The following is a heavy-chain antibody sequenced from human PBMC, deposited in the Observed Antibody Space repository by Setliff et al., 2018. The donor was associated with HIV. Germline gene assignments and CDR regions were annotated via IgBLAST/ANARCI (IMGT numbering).Heavy chain of an antibody. V-gene: IGHV1-2*02. CDR1: GYTFTGNY. CDR2: INPNSGGT. CDR3: VRSPGSFISTDSTEAGDY. D-gene: IGHD3-22*01. Sequence: ASVKVSCKASGYTFTGNYIHWVRQAPGQGLEWMGWINPNSGGTNYEQKFQGRVTMTRDTSISTAYMELRSLRSDDTAVYYCVRSPGSFISTDSTEAGDYWGQGTLVTVSS. J-gene: IGHJ4*02.